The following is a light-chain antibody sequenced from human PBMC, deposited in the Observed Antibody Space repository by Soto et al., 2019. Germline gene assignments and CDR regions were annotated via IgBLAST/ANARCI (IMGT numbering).Light chain of an antibody. J-gene: IGKJ5*01. V-gene: IGKV3-20*01. CDR3: QQYGSSPSIT. CDR2: GAS. CDR1: QSVSSSY. Sequence: EIVLTQSPGTLSLSPGERATLSCRASQSVSSSYLAWYQQKPGQAPRLLFYGASSRATGIPDRFSGSGSGTDFTLTISRLEPEDFAVYYCQQYGSSPSITFGQGTRLEIK.